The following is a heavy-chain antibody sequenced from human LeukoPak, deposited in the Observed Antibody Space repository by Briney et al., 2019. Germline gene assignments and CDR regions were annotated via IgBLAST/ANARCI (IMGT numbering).Heavy chain of an antibody. J-gene: IGHJ6*02. Sequence: PGRSLRLSCAASGFTFDDYAMHWVRQAPGKGLERVSGISWNSGSIGYADSVKGRFTISRDNAKNSLYLQMNSLRAEDTALYYCAKDTGAGYYYYYGMDVWGQGTTVTVSS. V-gene: IGHV3-9*01. CDR2: ISWNSGSI. CDR3: AKDTGAGYYYYYGMDV. D-gene: IGHD1-26*01. CDR1: GFTFDDYA.